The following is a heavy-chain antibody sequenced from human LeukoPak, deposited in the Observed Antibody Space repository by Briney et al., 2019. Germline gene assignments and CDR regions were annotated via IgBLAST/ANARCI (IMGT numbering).Heavy chain of an antibody. Sequence: ASVKVSCKISGFGLSVLSIHWMRQAPGKGLEWVGGIRPESGEPIFAQKFRGRVTITEDTFTDTGYLELSSLRSEDTAVYYCARRIPDGDYEGSFDPWGQGTLVTVSS. CDR3: ARRIPDGDYEGSFDP. D-gene: IGHD4-17*01. CDR2: IRPESGEP. V-gene: IGHV1-24*01. CDR1: GFGLSVLS. J-gene: IGHJ5*02.